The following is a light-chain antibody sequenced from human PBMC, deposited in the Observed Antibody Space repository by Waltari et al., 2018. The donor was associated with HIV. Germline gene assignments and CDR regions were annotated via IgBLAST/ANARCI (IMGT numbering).Light chain of an antibody. CDR2: RAS. J-gene: IGKJ1*01. V-gene: IGKV1-5*03. Sequence: DIKMTQFPSTLSASVGDKVTITCRASQGISRYLAWYQQKPGKAPKLLIYRASNLQNGVPARFSGSGSGTEYTLTISSLQPDDFATYYCQQYNSWWTFGQGTKVEIK. CDR1: QGISRY. CDR3: QQYNSWWT.